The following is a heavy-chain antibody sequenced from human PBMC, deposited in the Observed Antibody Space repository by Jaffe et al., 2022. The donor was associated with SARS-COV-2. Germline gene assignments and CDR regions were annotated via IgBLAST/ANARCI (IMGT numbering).Heavy chain of an antibody. J-gene: IGHJ6*02. CDR2: TSYDGNNK. CDR1: GFSFSTYG. V-gene: IGHV3-30*18. Sequence: QVQLVESGGGEVQPGRSLRLSCAASGFSFSTYGILWVRQAPGRGLEWVALTSYDGNNKYYADSVKGRFTISRDNSKNTLDLQMSSLRAEDTAIYYCAKSTSPWGYHFKYGMDVWGQGTTVTVSS. CDR3: AKSTSPWGYHFKYGMDV. D-gene: IGHD5-12*01.